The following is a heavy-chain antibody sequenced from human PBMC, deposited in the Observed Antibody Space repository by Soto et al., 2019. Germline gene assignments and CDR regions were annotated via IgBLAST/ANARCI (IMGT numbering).Heavy chain of an antibody. CDR1: GASISSGDYY. CDR3: ARGPVNATSAYYPNWFDP. CDR2: IYHSGRT. Sequence: SETLSLTCTVSGASISSGDYYWSWIRQPPGKGLEWIGYIYHSGRTYYNPSLKSRVTISVDTSRNQFSLTLSSVAAADTAVYYCARGPVNATSAYYPNWFDPWGQGTLVTVSS. J-gene: IGHJ5*02. V-gene: IGHV4-30-4*01. D-gene: IGHD3-22*01.